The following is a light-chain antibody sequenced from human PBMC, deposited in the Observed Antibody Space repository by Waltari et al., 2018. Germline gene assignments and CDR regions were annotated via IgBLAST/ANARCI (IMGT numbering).Light chain of an antibody. J-gene: IGKJ1*01. Sequence: IQLTQSPSSLSASVGDRVTITCRPSQGISSYLAWYQQKPGKAPKLLIYAASTLQSGVPSRFSGSGSGTDFTLTISSLQPEDIATYYCQHYDGVPPWTFGQGTRVDFK. CDR1: QGISSY. CDR2: AAS. V-gene: IGKV1-9*01. CDR3: QHYDGVPPWT.